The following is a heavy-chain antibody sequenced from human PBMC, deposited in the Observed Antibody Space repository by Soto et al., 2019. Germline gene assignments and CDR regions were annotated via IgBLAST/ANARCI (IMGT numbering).Heavy chain of an antibody. D-gene: IGHD3-10*01. CDR1: GYSFSTYG. CDR2: LNTGDGNT. V-gene: IGHV1-18*04. CDR3: ARWENYGSARDVFDH. Sequence: QVLLVQSGAEVKKPGASVKVSCKASGYSFSTYGVSWVRQAPGQGLEWMGWLNTGDGNTAYAQKLQGRITLTTDTSTTTAYMELGSLRSDDTAIYYCARWENYGSARDVFDHWGQGTLVTVSS. J-gene: IGHJ4*02.